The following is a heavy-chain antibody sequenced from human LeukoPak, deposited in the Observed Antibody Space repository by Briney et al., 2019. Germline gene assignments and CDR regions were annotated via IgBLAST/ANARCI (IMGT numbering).Heavy chain of an antibody. J-gene: IGHJ3*02. CDR2: IIPIFDTA. D-gene: IGHD1-26*01. Sequence: GASVKVSCKASGGTFSSFSISWVRQAPGQGLEWMGGIIPIFDTAYYAQKFQGRVTITADKSTSTAYMELSSLRSEDTAVYYCARESIWENAFDIWGQGTMVTVSS. CDR3: ARESIWENAFDI. V-gene: IGHV1-69*06. CDR1: GGTFSSFS.